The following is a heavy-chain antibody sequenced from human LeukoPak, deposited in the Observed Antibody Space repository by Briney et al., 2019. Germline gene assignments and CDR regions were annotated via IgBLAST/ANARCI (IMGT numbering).Heavy chain of an antibody. CDR2: IYYSGTT. V-gene: IGHV4-59*01. J-gene: IGHJ6*03. CDR3: ARVSWFPGTSYYYMDV. CDR1: GASISSYY. Sequence: SETLSLTCTVSGASISSYYWSWIRQPPGKGLDCIGYIYYSGTTNYNPSLKSRVTISLDTSKNQFSLKLTSVTAADAAVYYCARVSWFPGTSYYYMDVWGKGTTVTVSS. D-gene: IGHD1-1*01.